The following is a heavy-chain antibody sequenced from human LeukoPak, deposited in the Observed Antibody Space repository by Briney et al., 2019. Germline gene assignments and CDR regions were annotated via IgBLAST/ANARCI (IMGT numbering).Heavy chain of an antibody. Sequence: GGSLRLSCAASGFIFSSYWMHWVRQAPGKGLVWVSRINSDGSSTSYADSVKGRFTISRDNAKNTLYLQMNSLRAEDTAVYYCARRVVVPAAPYYFDYWGQGALVTVSS. V-gene: IGHV3-74*01. D-gene: IGHD2-2*01. CDR2: INSDGSST. J-gene: IGHJ4*02. CDR3: ARRVVVPAAPYYFDY. CDR1: GFIFSSYW.